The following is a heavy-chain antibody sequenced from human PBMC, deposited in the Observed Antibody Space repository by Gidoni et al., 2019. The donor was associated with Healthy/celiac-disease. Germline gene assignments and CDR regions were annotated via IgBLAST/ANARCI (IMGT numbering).Heavy chain of an antibody. D-gene: IGHD3-22*01. Sequence: QVQLQQWGAGLLKPSETLSLTCAVYGGSFSGYYWSWIRQPPGKGLEWIGEINHSGSTNYNPSLKSRVTISVDTSKNQFSLKLSSVTAADTAVYYCARGGVDSSGDYSDYWGQGTLVTVSS. CDR1: GGSFSGYY. CDR3: ARGGVDSSGDYSDY. CDR2: INHSGST. V-gene: IGHV4-34*01. J-gene: IGHJ4*02.